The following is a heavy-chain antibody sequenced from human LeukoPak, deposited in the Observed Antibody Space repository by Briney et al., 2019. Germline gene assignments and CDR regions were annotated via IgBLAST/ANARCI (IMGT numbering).Heavy chain of an antibody. CDR3: ASDQVSGVFDY. D-gene: IGHD5/OR15-5a*01. J-gene: IGHJ4*02. CDR2: ISPDGPYT. CDR1: GFIFSDFY. V-gene: IGHV3-11*05. Sequence: GGSLRLSCAGSGFIFSDFYINWIRQSPGKGLEWLAYISPDGPYTTYGDSVKGRFVISRDNAKNSVSLQINSLRVEDTALYFCASDQVSGVFDYWGQGARVTVS.